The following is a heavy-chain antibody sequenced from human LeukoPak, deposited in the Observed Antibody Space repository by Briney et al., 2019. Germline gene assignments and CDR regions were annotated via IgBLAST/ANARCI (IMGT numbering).Heavy chain of an antibody. J-gene: IGHJ4*02. CDR1: GFTFSSYA. Sequence: GGSLRPSCAASGFTFSSYAMSWVRQAPGKGLEWVSAISGSGGSTYYADSVKGRFTISRDNSKNTLYLQMNSLRAEDTAVYYCAKDSGSGSYYPRNLDYWGQGTLVTVSS. CDR3: AKDSGSGSYYPRNLDY. D-gene: IGHD3-10*01. V-gene: IGHV3-23*01. CDR2: ISGSGGST.